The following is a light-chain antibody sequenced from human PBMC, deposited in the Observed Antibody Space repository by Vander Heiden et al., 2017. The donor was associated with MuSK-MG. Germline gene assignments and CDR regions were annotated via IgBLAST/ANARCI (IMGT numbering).Light chain of an antibody. J-gene: IGKJ2*01. CDR1: QSVSRN. V-gene: IGKV3-15*01. Sequence: EIVMTQSPVTLSVSPGERATISCRASQSVSRNLAWYQQEPGQAPRLLIYGASTRATGIPARFSGSGSGIEFTLTISSLQSEDFAVYYCQHYNNWPYTFGQGTKLEIK. CDR2: GAS. CDR3: QHYNNWPYT.